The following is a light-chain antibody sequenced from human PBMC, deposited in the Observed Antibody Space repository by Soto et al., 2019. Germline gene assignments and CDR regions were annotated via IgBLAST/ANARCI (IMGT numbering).Light chain of an antibody. J-gene: IGKJ1*01. CDR3: QQYNNWPPVT. Sequence: EIVLTPSPATLSVSPGERATLSCRASQSVSSNLAWYQQKPGQAPRLLLYGASTRATGIPARFSGSGSGTEFTLTISSLQSEDFAVYYCQQYNNWPPVTFGQGTKVDIK. CDR2: GAS. CDR1: QSVSSN. V-gene: IGKV3-15*01.